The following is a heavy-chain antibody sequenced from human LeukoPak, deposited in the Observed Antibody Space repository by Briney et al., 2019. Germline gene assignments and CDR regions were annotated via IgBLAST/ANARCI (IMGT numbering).Heavy chain of an antibody. Sequence: PSETLSLTCAVYGGSFSGYYWSWIRQPPGKGLEWIGYIYYSGSTNYNPSLKSRVTISVDTSKNQFSLKLSSVTAADTAVYYCARGGWFDPWGQGTLVTVSS. CDR3: ARGGWFDP. J-gene: IGHJ5*02. V-gene: IGHV4-59*01. CDR2: IYYSGST. CDR1: GGSFSGYY.